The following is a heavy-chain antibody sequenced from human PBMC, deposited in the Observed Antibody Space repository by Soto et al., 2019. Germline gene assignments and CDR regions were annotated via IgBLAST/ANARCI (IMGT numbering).Heavy chain of an antibody. CDR2: INPSGVTT. Sequence: VQLVQSGAEVKKPGASVTVSCKASGYTFTDYYLHWVRQAPGQGLEWMGIINPSGVTTTHAQKLQGRATLTRHTSTSTVFMELSSLRYEDTAVYYCATSGGWSNGHFDLLGLGTLVTVSS. D-gene: IGHD6-19*01. CDR3: ATSGGWSNGHFDL. V-gene: IGHV1-46*03. CDR1: GYTFTDYY. J-gene: IGHJ2*01.